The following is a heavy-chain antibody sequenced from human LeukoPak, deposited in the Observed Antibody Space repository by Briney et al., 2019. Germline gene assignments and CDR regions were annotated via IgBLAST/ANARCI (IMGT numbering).Heavy chain of an antibody. Sequence: GASVKVSCKASGYTFTGYYMHWVRQAPGQGLEWMGWINPNSGVTNYAQKFQGRVTMTRDTSISTAYMELSRLRSDDTAVYFCARAYSGFEAFDYWGQGTLVTISS. D-gene: IGHD5-12*01. J-gene: IGHJ4*02. CDR1: GYTFTGYY. CDR2: INPNSGVT. CDR3: ARAYSGFEAFDY. V-gene: IGHV1-2*02.